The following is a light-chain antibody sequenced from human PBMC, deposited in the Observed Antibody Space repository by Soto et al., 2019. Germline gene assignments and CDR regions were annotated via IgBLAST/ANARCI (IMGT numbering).Light chain of an antibody. CDR1: QDISNY. J-gene: IGKJ2*01. V-gene: IGKV1-33*01. CDR2: DPY. Sequence: DIQMTQSPSSLSASVGDRVTITCQASQDISNYLNWYQQKPGKAPKLLIYDPYNLETGVPSRFSASGAGTDFTVTISSLQPEDIATYSCHQYDNLMYTFGQGTKLEIK. CDR3: HQYDNLMYT.